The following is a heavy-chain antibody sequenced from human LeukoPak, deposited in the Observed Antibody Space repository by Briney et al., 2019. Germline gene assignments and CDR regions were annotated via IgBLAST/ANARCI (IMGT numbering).Heavy chain of an antibody. CDR1: GFPFSSYW. V-gene: IGHV3-74*03. CDR2: ISGDGTIK. J-gene: IGHJ4*02. CDR3: SRSQFDY. Sequence: GGSVRLSCEPSGFPFSSYWMLWVRQAPGKGLVWVSRISGDGTIKTYADFVRGRFTISRDNTKNILYLQMNSLKVEDTAIYFCSRSQFDYWGQGALVTVSS.